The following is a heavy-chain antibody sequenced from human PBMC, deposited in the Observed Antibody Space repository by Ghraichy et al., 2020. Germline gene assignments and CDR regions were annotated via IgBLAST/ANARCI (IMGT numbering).Heavy chain of an antibody. CDR2: ISYDGSNK. Sequence: GGSLRLSCADSGFTFSSYGIHWVRQAPGKGLEWVAVISYDGSNKYYADFVKGRFTISRDNSKNTLYLQMNSLRAEDTAVYYCASPAPGSSGWYGAFDIWGQGTMVTVSS. CDR3: ASPAPGSSGWYGAFDI. CDR1: GFTFSSYG. D-gene: IGHD6-19*01. J-gene: IGHJ3*02. V-gene: IGHV3-30*03.